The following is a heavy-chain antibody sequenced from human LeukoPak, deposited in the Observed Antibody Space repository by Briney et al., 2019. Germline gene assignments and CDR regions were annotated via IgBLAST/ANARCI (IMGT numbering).Heavy chain of an antibody. CDR3: TKYYYDSSGYLYYFDY. CDR1: GFTFTNAW. Sequence: PGGSLRLSCAASGFTFTNAWMSWVRQAPGKGLEWVGRIKSKTDGGTADHAAPVKGRFTISRDDSKNTLYLQMNSLKTEDTAVYYCTKYYYDSSGYLYYFDYWGQGTLVTVSS. J-gene: IGHJ4*02. CDR2: IKSKTDGGTA. D-gene: IGHD3-22*01. V-gene: IGHV3-15*01.